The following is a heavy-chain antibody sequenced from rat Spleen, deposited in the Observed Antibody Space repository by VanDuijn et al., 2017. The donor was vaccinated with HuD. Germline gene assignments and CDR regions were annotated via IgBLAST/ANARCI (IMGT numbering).Heavy chain of an antibody. CDR2: ISSGGDT. J-gene: IGHJ2*01. CDR1: GFSLSSNG. Sequence: QVQLKESGPGLVQPSQTLSLTCTVSGFSLSSNGVSWVRQPPGKGLEWIAAISSGGDTYYSSALKSRLSISRDTSKNQVFLRMNSLQPEDTGTYYCVRHEPQDYFAYWGQGLLVTVSS. V-gene: IGHV2S12*01. CDR3: VRHEPQDYFAY.